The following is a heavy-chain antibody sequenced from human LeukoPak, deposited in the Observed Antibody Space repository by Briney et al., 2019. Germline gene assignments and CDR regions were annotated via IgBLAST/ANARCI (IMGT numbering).Heavy chain of an antibody. V-gene: IGHV5-51*03. CDR2: IYPGDSDT. CDR3: ARLYCSSASCYTGSSYYFDY. CDR1: GYSFTNYW. Sequence: GESLKISCKGSGYSFTNYWIAWVRQMPGKRLEWMGIIYPGDSDTRYSPSFQGQVTISADKSISTAYLQWSSLKASDTAIYYCARLYCSSASCYTGSSYYFDYWGQGTLVTVSS. D-gene: IGHD2-2*02. J-gene: IGHJ4*02.